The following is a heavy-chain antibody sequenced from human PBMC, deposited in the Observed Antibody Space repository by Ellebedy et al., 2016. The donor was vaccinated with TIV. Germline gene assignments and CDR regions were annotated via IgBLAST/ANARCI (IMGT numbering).Heavy chain of an antibody. V-gene: IGHV6-1*01. J-gene: IGHJ4*02. D-gene: IGHD7-27*01. Sequence: SQTLSLTXAISGDSVSRNSAAWNWLRQSPSRGLEWLGRTYYRSKWSNDYAVSVKSRITINPDTSKNHFSLQLNSVTPEDTAVYYCARTGDRGRAFDYWGQGTLVTVSS. CDR1: GDSVSRNSAA. CDR2: TYYRSKWSN. CDR3: ARTGDRGRAFDY.